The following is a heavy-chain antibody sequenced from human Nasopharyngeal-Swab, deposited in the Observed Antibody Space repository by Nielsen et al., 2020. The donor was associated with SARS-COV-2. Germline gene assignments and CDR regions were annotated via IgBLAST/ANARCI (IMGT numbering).Heavy chain of an antibody. CDR3: AKDYGSGSYDPASYMDV. CDR2: ISGSGGST. J-gene: IGHJ6*03. V-gene: IGHV3-23*01. Sequence: WIRQPPGKGLEWVSAISGSGGSTYYADSVKGRFTISRDNSKNTLYLQMNSLRAEDTAVYYCAKDYGSGSYDPASYMDVWSKGTTVTVSS. D-gene: IGHD3-10*01.